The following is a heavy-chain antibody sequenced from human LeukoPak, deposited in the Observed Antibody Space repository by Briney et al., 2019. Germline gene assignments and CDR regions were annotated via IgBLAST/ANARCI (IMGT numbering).Heavy chain of an antibody. CDR2: INSDGSST. D-gene: IGHD1-26*01. CDR3: STMGTTPY. J-gene: IGHJ4*02. CDR1: GFTFSNYW. V-gene: IGHV3-74*01. Sequence: PGGSLRLSCAASGFTFSNYWMHWVRQAPGKGLVWVSRINSDGSSTSYADSVKGRFTISRDNAKNTVYMQMNSLRAEDTAVYYCSTMGTTPYWGQGTLVTVSS.